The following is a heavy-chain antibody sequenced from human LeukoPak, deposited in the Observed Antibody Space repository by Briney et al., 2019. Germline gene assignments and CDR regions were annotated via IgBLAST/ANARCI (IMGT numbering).Heavy chain of an antibody. D-gene: IGHD3-10*01. CDR1: GGTFSSYA. Sequence: SVRVSCTASGGTFSSYAISSVRQAPRQGREWMGGIIPIFVIANYVQKFQGSGRITADKSTGTAYMELSSLRSEDTAVYYCASQITMVRGVIVPYYYYGMDIWGKGNTVTVSS. J-gene: IGHJ6*04. CDR2: IIPIFVIA. CDR3: ASQITMVRGVIVPYYYYGMDI. V-gene: IGHV1-69*17.